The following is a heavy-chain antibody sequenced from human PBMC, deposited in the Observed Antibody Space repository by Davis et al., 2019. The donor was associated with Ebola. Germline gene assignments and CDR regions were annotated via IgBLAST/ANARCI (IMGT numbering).Heavy chain of an antibody. V-gene: IGHV1-18*01. D-gene: IGHD2-2*01. CDR2: ISAYNGNT. Sequence: ASVKVSCKASGYTFTNYKINWVRQAPGQGLEWMGWISAYNGNTNYAQKLQGRVTMTTDTSTSTAYMELRSLRSDDTAVYYCARDFKVVVPAAYYGMDVWGQGTTVTVSS. J-gene: IGHJ6*02. CDR3: ARDFKVVVPAAYYGMDV. CDR1: GYTFTNYK.